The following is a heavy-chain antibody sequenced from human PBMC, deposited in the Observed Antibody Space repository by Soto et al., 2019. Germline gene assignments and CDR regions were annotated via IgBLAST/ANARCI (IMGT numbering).Heavy chain of an antibody. J-gene: IGHJ4*02. CDR3: ARGLPLSGNFWKGDDYFDS. Sequence: KPSETLSLTCAVSGGSFRGYYWSWIRQSPGKGLEWIGDINHSGGTNSTPSLKSRVPISGDTSRSQFSLRLSSVTAADTAVYYCARGLPLSGNFWKGDDYFDSWGLGTLVTVSS. CDR1: GGSFRGYY. D-gene: IGHD7-27*01. V-gene: IGHV4-34*01. CDR2: INHSGGT.